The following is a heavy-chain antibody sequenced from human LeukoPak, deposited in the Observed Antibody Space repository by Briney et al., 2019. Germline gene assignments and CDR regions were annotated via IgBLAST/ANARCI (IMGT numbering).Heavy chain of an antibody. V-gene: IGHV3-74*01. D-gene: IGHD1-26*01. CDR3: SVGVQARAFDI. CDR2: IHTDGSST. Sequence: GGSLRLSCAASGFTFSSYWMHWVRQAPGKGLVWVSRIHTDGSSTSYADSVKGRFTISRDNAKNTLYLQMNSLRAEDTAVYYCSVGVQARAFDIWGQGTMVTVSS. J-gene: IGHJ3*02. CDR1: GFTFSSYW.